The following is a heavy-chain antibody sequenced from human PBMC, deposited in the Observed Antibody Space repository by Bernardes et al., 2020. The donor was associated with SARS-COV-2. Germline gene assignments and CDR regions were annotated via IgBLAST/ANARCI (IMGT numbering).Heavy chain of an antibody. J-gene: IGHJ6*02. D-gene: IGHD6-19*01. Sequence: GGSLRLSCAVSGFTFSNFAMTWVRRAPGKGLEWVATISINGDETYYADSVKGRFTISRDNSKKTLFLQMNNLRADDTAEYYCAKDPLRFTGWFGMDVWGPGTTVTVSS. CDR2: ISINGDET. CDR3: AKDPLRFTGWFGMDV. CDR1: GFTFSNFA. V-gene: IGHV3-23*01.